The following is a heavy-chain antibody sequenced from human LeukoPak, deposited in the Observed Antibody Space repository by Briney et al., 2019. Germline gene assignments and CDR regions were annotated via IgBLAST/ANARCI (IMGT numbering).Heavy chain of an antibody. J-gene: IGHJ4*02. D-gene: IGHD2-2*01. Sequence: PGGSLRLSCAASGFTFSSYAMSWVRQAPGKGLEWVSAISAGGSTYHAASVKGRFTISRDDSKNTLYLQMNSLRAEDTAVYYCAKGGSTSPNGINDYWGQGTLVTVSS. CDR1: GFTFSSYA. CDR2: ISAGGST. V-gene: IGHV3-23*01. CDR3: AKGGSTSPNGINDY.